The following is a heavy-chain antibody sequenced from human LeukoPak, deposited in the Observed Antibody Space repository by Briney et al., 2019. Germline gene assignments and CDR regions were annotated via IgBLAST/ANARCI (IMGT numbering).Heavy chain of an antibody. Sequence: GGSLRLSCASSGFTFIDYDMHWVRQVIGKGLEWVSAIGIRGDTHYSGSVKGRFTISRENAESSLYLQMNSLRAEDTAVYYCARGGIQVSGIDEFDYWGQGTLVTVSS. J-gene: IGHJ4*02. D-gene: IGHD6-19*01. CDR3: ARGGIQVSGIDEFDY. V-gene: IGHV3-13*01. CDR1: GFTFIDYD. CDR2: IGIRGDT.